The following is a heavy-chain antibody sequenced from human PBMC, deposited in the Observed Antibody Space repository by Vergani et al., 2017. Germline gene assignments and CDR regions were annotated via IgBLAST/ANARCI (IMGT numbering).Heavy chain of an antibody. CDR1: GGTFSSYA. CDR2: IIPIFGTA. D-gene: IGHD2-15*01. Sequence: QVQLVQSGAEVKKPGSSVKVSCKASGGTFSSYAISWVRQAPGQGLEWMGGIIPIFGTANYAQKFQGRVTITADESTSTAYMELSSLRSEDTAVYYCARDPLYCSGGSCYAPHHYYYYYGMDVWGQGTTVTVSS. V-gene: IGHV1-69*01. CDR3: ARDPLYCSGGSCYAPHHYYYYYGMDV. J-gene: IGHJ6*02.